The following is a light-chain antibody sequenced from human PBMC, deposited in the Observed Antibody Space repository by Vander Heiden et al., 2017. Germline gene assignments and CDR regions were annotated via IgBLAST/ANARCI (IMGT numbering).Light chain of an antibody. CDR3: QQYNNWPPWT. J-gene: IGKJ1*01. Sequence: EVVMTQFPATLSVSPGGKATLSCRASQSVTRNLAWYQYKPGQAPRLLIYGASTRATGVPPRFSGSGSGTEFTLTISGLQFEDFAIYYCQQYNNWPPWTFGPGTKVEI. CDR1: QSVTRN. V-gene: IGKV3-15*01. CDR2: GAS.